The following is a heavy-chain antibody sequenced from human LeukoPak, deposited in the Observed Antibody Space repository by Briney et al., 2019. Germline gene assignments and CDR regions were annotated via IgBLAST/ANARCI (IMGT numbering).Heavy chain of an antibody. CDR2: ISSSSSYI. V-gene: IGHV3-21*01. CDR1: GFTFSSYS. D-gene: IGHD4-17*01. Sequence: PGGSLRLSCAASGFTFSSYSMNWVRPAPGKGLMWVSSISSSSSYIYHTDPVKGRFTISRDNAKNSLYLQMNSMRAEDTAVYYCARDTVYGDYVFDYWGQGTLVTVSS. CDR3: ARDTVYGDYVFDY. J-gene: IGHJ4*02.